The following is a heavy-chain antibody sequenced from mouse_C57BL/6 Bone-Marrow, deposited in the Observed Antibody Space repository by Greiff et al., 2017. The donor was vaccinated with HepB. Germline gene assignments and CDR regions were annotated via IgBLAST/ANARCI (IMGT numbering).Heavy chain of an antibody. CDR1: GFSLTSYG. CDR2: IWRGGST. D-gene: IGHD1-1*01. V-gene: IGHV2-5*01. Sequence: QVQLQQSGPGLVQPSQSLSITCTVSGFSLTSYGVHWVRQSPGKGLEWLGVIWRGGSTDYNAAFMSRLSITKDNSKSQVFFKMNSLQADDTAIYYCAKKGFDYYGSSYWYFDVGGTGTTVTVSS. J-gene: IGHJ1*03. CDR3: AKKGFDYYGSSYWYFDV.